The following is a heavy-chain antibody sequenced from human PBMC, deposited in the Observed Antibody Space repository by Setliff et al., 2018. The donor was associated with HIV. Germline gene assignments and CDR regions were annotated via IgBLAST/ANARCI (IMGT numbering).Heavy chain of an antibody. CDR3: ARDPGYKSTWYGVFDI. V-gene: IGHV1-2*02. J-gene: IGHJ3*02. CDR1: GYTFSRYA. D-gene: IGHD6-13*01. Sequence: ASVKVSCKASGYTFSRYAMHWVRQAPGQRLEWMGWINPNSGGTNYAQKFQGRVNMTRDTSISTTYMELSRLRSDDTAVYYCARDPGYKSTWYGVFDIWGQGTMVTVSS. CDR2: INPNSGGT.